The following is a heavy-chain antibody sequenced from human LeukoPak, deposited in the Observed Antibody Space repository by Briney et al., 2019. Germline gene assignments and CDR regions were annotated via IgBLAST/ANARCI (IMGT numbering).Heavy chain of an antibody. D-gene: IGHD1-26*01. CDR2: IYYTGST. CDR1: GGSISRSSYS. Sequence: SETLSLTCTVAGGSISRSSYSWGWILQPPGKGLEGIGNIYYTGSTYYNPSLKSRVTISVDTSKNQFSLKLSSVTAAETAVYYCARVPVNIWENWFDPWGQGTLVTVSS. J-gene: IGHJ5*02. CDR3: ARVPVNIWENWFDP. V-gene: IGHV4-39*07.